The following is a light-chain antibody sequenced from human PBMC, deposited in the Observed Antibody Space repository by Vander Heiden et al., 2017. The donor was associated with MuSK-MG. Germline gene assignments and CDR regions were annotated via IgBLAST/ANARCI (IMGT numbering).Light chain of an antibody. CDR3: QQDGSSPLT. J-gene: IGKJ4*02. V-gene: IGKV3-20*01. Sequence: EIVSTSSPGTLSVSPGERATLSCRASQSVSSSYLAWYQQKPGQGPRLLIYGASSRATGIPDRFSGSGSGTDFTLTISRLEAGKFAVYYCQQDGSSPLTFGGGTKVEIK. CDR2: GAS. CDR1: QSVSSSY.